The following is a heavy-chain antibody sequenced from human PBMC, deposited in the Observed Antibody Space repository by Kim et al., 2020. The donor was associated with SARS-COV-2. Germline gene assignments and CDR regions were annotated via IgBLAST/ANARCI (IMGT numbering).Heavy chain of an antibody. CDR2: MNSDGSTT. D-gene: IGHD1-26*01. Sequence: GGSLRLSCAASGFTFTSYWMHWVRQGPGKGLVWVSRMNSDGSTTNYADSVKGRFTISRDNAKNTLYLQMNSLRAEDTAVYYCARGWYRSSSAFDIWGQGTMVTVSS. CDR3: ARGWYRSSSAFDI. CDR1: GFTFTSYW. V-gene: IGHV3-74*01. J-gene: IGHJ3*02.